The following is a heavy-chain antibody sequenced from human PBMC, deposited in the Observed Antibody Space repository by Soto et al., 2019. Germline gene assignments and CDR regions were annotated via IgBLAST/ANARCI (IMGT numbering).Heavy chain of an antibody. Sequence: SVKVSCKASGGTFSSYGISWVRQAPGQGLEWMGGIIPIFGTANYAQKFQGRVTITADESTSTAYMELSSLRSEDTAVYYCAREPRYSSGWYRARAYNWFDPWGQGTLVTVSS. CDR1: GGTFSSYG. CDR2: IIPIFGTA. J-gene: IGHJ5*02. D-gene: IGHD6-19*01. V-gene: IGHV1-69*13. CDR3: AREPRYSSGWYRARAYNWFDP.